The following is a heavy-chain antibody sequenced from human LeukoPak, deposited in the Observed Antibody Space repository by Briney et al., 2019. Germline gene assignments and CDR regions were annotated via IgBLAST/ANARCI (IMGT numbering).Heavy chain of an antibody. CDR3: AKDVLSWSQGYFGY. CDR1: GFTFSSYA. D-gene: IGHD2-8*01. CDR2: TTSGGGTT. J-gene: IGHJ4*02. V-gene: IGHV3-23*01. Sequence: PGGSLRLSCAASGFTFSSYAMTWVRQAPGRGLEWVATTTSGGGTTYYADSVAGRFTISRDDSRNTLYLQMSSLRADDTAVYYCAKDVLSWSQGYFGYWGQGTLVTVSS.